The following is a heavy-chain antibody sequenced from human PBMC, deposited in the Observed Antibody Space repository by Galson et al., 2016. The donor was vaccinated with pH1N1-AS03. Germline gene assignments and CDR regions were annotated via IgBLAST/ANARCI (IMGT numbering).Heavy chain of an antibody. J-gene: IGHJ4*02. Sequence: SLRLSCAASGFTFRTFGMHWVRQAPGKGLEWVAVIWNDGSLKKYGDSVKGRFIISRDKSNNTVSLEMSSLRAEDTAVYYCVTGNQNYFDYWGQGTLVTVSS. CDR3: VTGNQNYFDY. CDR2: IWNDGSLK. D-gene: IGHD2-8*02. V-gene: IGHV3-33*01. CDR1: GFTFRTFG.